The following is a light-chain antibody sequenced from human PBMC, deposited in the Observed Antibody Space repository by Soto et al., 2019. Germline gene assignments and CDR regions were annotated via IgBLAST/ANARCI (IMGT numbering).Light chain of an antibody. CDR1: QSVSSSY. Sequence: EIVLTQSPGTLSLSPGERATLSCRASQSVSSSYLAWYQQKPGQAPRLLIYGASSRATGIPERISGSGSGTDFTLTISRLEPEDFAVYYCQQYGSSPWTFGQGTKVDIK. V-gene: IGKV3-20*01. J-gene: IGKJ1*01. CDR3: QQYGSSPWT. CDR2: GAS.